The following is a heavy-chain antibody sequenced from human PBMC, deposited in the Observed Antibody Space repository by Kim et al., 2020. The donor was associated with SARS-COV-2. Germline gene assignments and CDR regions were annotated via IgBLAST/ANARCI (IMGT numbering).Heavy chain of an antibody. V-gene: IGHV3-23*03. J-gene: IGHJ4*02. CDR3: AKGTNDYGDYAYLY. Sequence: ADAVKGRFTIYHDNSKNTLYLQMNSLRAEDTAVYYCAKGTNDYGDYAYLYWGQGTLVTVSS. D-gene: IGHD4-17*01.